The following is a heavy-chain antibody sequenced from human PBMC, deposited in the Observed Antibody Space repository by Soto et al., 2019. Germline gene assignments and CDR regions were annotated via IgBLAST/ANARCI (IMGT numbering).Heavy chain of an antibody. CDR3: AKGERDTAMVLYYYYYYMDV. J-gene: IGHJ6*03. D-gene: IGHD5-18*01. V-gene: IGHV3-23*01. Sequence: GGSLRLSCAASGFTFSSYAMSWVRQAPGKGLEWVSAISGSGGSTYYADSVKGRFTISRDNSKNTLYLQMNSLRAEDTAVYYCAKGERDTAMVLYYYYYYMDVGGKGTTVTVSS. CDR1: GFTFSSYA. CDR2: ISGSGGST.